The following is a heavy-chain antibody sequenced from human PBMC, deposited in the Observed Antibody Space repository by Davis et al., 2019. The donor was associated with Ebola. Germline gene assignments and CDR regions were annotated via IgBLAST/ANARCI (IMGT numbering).Heavy chain of an antibody. Sequence: MPSETLSLTCTVSRGSISDFHWSWIRQFPGKRLEWIGYGHRTGTTDYNPSLKSRVTISVDASNQQISLKMSSVTAADTAVYYCARHAAMATIDGGYFFDYWGHGTLVTVSS. CDR3: ARHAAMATIDGGYFFDY. CDR2: GHRTGTT. D-gene: IGHD5-12*01. V-gene: IGHV4-59*01. CDR1: RGSISDFH. J-gene: IGHJ4*01.